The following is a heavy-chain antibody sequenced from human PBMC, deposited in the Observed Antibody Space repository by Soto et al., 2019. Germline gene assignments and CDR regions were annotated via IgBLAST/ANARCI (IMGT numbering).Heavy chain of an antibody. CDR1: GFTFSSYA. CDR2: ISGSGGST. Sequence: SLRLSCAASGFTFSSYAMSWVRQAPGKGLEWVSAISGSGGSTYYADSVKGRFTISRDNSKNTLYLQMNSLRAEDTAVYYCAKTAQYLAAKPYYFDYWGQGTLVTVSS. V-gene: IGHV3-23*01. CDR3: AKTAQYLAAKPYYFDY. D-gene: IGHD6-6*01. J-gene: IGHJ4*02.